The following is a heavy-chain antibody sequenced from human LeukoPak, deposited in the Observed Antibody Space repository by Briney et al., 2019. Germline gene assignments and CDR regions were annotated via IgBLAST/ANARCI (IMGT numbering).Heavy chain of an antibody. CDR1: GDSITSGSYY. Sequence: SETLSLTCTVSGDSITSGSYYWSWIRQPAGKGLEWIGRIFISGGTNFNPSLRSRVTMSLDTSKNQFSLKLYSVTAADTAVYYCARGGSTLHSAGGHDIEFYYYYYMDVWGKGTTVTISS. V-gene: IGHV4-61*02. CDR2: IFISGGT. CDR3: ARGGSTLHSAGGHDIEFYYYYYMDV. J-gene: IGHJ6*03. D-gene: IGHD3-9*01.